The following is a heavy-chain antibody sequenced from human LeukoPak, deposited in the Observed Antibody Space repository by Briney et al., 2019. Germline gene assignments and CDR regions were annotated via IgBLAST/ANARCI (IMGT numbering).Heavy chain of an antibody. CDR3: ARAGGYGLIDY. CDR1: GASMSNYY. Sequence: PSETLSLTCNVSGASMSNYYWVWIRQPPGKGLEWIGSIYHSGTTYSGSTYYNPSLKSRVTISLDTSKNQFSLKVGSMNAADTAVYYCARAGGYGLIDYWGQGTMVTVSS. V-gene: IGHV4-39*07. CDR2: IYHSGTTYSGST. D-gene: IGHD5-18*01. J-gene: IGHJ4*02.